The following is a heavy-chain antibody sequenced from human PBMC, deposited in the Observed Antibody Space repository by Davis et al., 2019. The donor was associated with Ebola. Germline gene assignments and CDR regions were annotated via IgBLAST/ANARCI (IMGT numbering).Heavy chain of an antibody. Sequence: PSETLSLTCTVSGGSIRDYTTYWSWIRQPPGKGLEWIGHIYYNGQTSYRSSLKSRIAMSLDMSKNQFSLKLNSLTATDTAVYYCARLWISYSYFDYWGQGTLVPVSS. D-gene: IGHD2-8*01. V-gene: IGHV4-30-4*08. CDR1: GGSIRDYTTY. CDR3: ARLWISYSYFDY. J-gene: IGHJ4*02. CDR2: IYYNGQT.